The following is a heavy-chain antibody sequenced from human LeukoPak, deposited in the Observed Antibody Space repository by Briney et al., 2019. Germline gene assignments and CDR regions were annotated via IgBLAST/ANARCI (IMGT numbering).Heavy chain of an antibody. CDR1: GYTFSSFS. Sequence: GGSPRLSCAASGYTFSSFSINWVRQAPGKGLEWVSSISVRSNYIYYADSVRGRFSISRDDARNSLYLQMDSLRGDDTAVYYCARLRRNSDSSGYYYYYDYWGQGTLVTVSS. V-gene: IGHV3-21*01. D-gene: IGHD3-22*01. J-gene: IGHJ4*02. CDR3: ARLRRNSDSSGYYYYYDY. CDR2: ISVRSNYI.